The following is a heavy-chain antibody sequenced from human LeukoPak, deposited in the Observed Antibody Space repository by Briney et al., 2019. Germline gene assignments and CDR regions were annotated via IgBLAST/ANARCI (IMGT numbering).Heavy chain of an antibody. CDR3: AREPNYYDSSDDY. CDR1: GFTISSVW. D-gene: IGHD3-22*01. J-gene: IGHJ4*02. Sequence: GGSLRLSCAVSGFTISSVWMSWVRQAPGKGLEWVANIKQGGSEKNYVDSVKGRFTISRDNAKNSLYLQMNSLRAEDTAVYYCAREPNYYDSSDDYWGQGTLVTVSS. V-gene: IGHV3-7*03. CDR2: IKQGGSEK.